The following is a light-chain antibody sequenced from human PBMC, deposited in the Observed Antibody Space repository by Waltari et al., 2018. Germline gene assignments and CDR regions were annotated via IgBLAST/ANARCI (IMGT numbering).Light chain of an antibody. CDR2: AAS. V-gene: IGKV1-16*02. CDR3: QQYNSYPLT. J-gene: IGKJ4*01. Sequence: DIQMTQSPSSLSASVGDRVTLTCRASQDISNYLAWFQQKPGKAPKSLISAASSLQSGVPSKFSGSVSGTDFTLTISSLQAEDFATYYCQQYNSYPLTFGGGTKVEIK. CDR1: QDISNY.